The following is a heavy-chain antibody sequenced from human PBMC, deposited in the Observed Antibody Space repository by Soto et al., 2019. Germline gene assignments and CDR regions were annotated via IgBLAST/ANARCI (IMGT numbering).Heavy chain of an antibody. Sequence: PGASVKVSCKASDYTFPSYGINWVRQAPGQGLEWMGWISARNGDTNFAQKFQDRVTMTTDTSTTTAYMELRSLRSDDTAVYYCARDGRLLQYSSIPFMDVWGQGTTVTVSS. CDR3: ARDGRLLQYSSIPFMDV. J-gene: IGHJ6*02. D-gene: IGHD3-3*01. V-gene: IGHV1-18*01. CDR1: DYTFPSYG. CDR2: ISARNGDT.